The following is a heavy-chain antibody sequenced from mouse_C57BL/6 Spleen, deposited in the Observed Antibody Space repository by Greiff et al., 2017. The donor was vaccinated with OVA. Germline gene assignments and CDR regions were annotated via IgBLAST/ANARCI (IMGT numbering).Heavy chain of an antibody. D-gene: IGHD1-1*01. Sequence: EVQGVESGEGLVKPGGSLKLSCAASGFTFSSYAMSWVRQTPEKRLEWVAYISSGGDYIYYADTVKGRFTISRDNARNTLYLQMSSLKSEDTAMYYCTRESPFICFDYWGQGTTLTVSS. CDR3: TRESPFICFDY. CDR1: GFTFSSYA. V-gene: IGHV5-9-1*02. CDR2: ISSGGDYI. J-gene: IGHJ2*01.